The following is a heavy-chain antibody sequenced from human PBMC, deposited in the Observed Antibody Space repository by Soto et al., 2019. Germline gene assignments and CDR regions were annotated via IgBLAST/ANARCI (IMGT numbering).Heavy chain of an antibody. CDR2: ISYDGGNK. CDR3: AKDQWKKTTYTSHD. CDR1: GFTFSSYG. J-gene: IGHJ4*02. D-gene: IGHD1-7*01. Sequence: PGGSLRLSCAASGFTFSSYGMHWVRQAPGKGLEWVAVISYDGGNKYYADSVKVRFTIPRDNSKNTLYLQMNSLRAEDTAGYYCAKDQWKKTTYTSHDWGQGTLVTDSS. V-gene: IGHV3-30*18.